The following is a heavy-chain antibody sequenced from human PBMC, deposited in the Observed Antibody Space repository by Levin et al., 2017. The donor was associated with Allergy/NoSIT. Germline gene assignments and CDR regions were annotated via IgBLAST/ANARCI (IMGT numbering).Heavy chain of an antibody. CDR3: ARGEYSSSWYGGWDYYYYGMDV. CDR1: GGSFSGYY. CDR2: INHSGST. V-gene: IGHV4-34*01. J-gene: IGHJ6*02. D-gene: IGHD6-13*01. Sequence: SETLSLTCAVYGGSFSGYYWSWIRQPPGKGLEWIGEINHSGSTNYNPSLKSRVTISVDTSKNQFSLKLSSVTAADTAVYYCARGEYSSSWYGGWDYYYYGMDVWGQGTTVTVSS.